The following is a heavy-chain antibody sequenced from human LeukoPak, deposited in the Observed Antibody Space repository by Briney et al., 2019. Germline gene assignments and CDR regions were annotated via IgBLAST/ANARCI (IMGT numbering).Heavy chain of an antibody. CDR3: GGRITMVRGLSGGAFAV. CDR1: GGSISSYY. D-gene: IGHD3-10*01. J-gene: IGHJ3*01. V-gene: IGHV4-59*01. CDR2: IYYSGST. Sequence: SETLSLTCTVSGGSISSYYWSWIRQPPGKGLEWIGYIYYSGSTNYNPSLKSRVTISVGTSKNQFSLKLSSVTDADASVYYCGGRITMVRGLSGGAFAVWGEGTMVTVSS.